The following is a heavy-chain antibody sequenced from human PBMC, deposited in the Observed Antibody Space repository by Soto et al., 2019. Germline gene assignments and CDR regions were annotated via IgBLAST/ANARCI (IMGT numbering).Heavy chain of an antibody. D-gene: IGHD4-17*01. CDR2: IYYTGSA. V-gene: IGHV4-39*01. CDR3: ASARGYYGDYFDS. J-gene: IGHJ4*02. Sequence: SETLSLTCTVSGGSISRSSYYWGWIRQPPGKGLEYIGSIYYTGSAYYNPSLQSRVTISLDTSKNQLSLELSSVTAADTAVYYCASARGYYGDYFDSWGQGTLVTVSS. CDR1: GGSISRSSYY.